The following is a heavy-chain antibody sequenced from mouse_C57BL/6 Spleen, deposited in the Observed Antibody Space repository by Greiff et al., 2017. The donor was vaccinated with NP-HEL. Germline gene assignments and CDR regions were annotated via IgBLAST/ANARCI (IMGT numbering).Heavy chain of an antibody. Sequence: QVQLQQSGPELVKPGASVKISCKASGYSFTSYYIHWVKQRPGQGLEWIGWIYPGSGNTKYNEKFKGKATLTADTSYSTAYMQLSSLTSEDSAVYYCARSPAYYAMDYWGQGTSVTVSS. J-gene: IGHJ4*01. CDR2: IYPGSGNT. CDR3: ARSPAYYAMDY. V-gene: IGHV1-66*01. CDR1: GYSFTSYY.